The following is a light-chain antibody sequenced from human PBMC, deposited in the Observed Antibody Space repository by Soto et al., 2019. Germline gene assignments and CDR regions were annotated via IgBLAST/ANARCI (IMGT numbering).Light chain of an antibody. Sequence: QLVLTQPPSASGTPGQRVTISCSGSSSNIGGSNYVYWYQQLPGTAPKFPIHSGMQRPSGVPDRFSGPKSGTSASLAISGLRSDDEADYYCASWDDRLSAVVFGGGTKLTVL. CDR1: SSNIGGSNY. J-gene: IGLJ3*02. CDR2: SGM. CDR3: ASWDDRLSAVV. V-gene: IGLV1-47*02.